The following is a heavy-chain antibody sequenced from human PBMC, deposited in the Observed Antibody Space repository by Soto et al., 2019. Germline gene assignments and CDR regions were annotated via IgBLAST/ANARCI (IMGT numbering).Heavy chain of an antibody. V-gene: IGHV3-21*01. D-gene: IGHD3-22*01. CDR1: GFTFSSYS. CDR3: ARDNYYDSSGYYLIGNAFDI. CDR2: ISSSSSYI. J-gene: IGHJ3*02. Sequence: GGSLRLSCAASGFTFSSYSMNWVRQAPGKGLEWVSSISSSSSYIYYADSVKGRFTISRDNAKNSLFLQMNSLRAEDTAVYYCARDNYYDSSGYYLIGNAFDIWGQGTMVTVSS.